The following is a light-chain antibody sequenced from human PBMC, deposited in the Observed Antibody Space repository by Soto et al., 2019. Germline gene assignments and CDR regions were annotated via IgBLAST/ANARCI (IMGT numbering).Light chain of an antibody. J-gene: IGLJ1*01. CDR2: GNS. Sequence: LTQPPSVSGAPGQRVTISCTGSSSNIGAGYDVHWYQQFPGTAPKLLIYGNSNRPSGVPDRFSGSKSGTSASLAITGLQAEDEADYYCQSYDSSLSLYVFGTGTKVTVL. CDR3: QSYDSSLSLYV. V-gene: IGLV1-40*01. CDR1: SSNIGAGYD.